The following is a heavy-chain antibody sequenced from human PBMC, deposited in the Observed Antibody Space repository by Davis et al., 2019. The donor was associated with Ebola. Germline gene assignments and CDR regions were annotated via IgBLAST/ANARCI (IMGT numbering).Heavy chain of an antibody. CDR1: GDSVSSNTAA. D-gene: IGHD3-10*02. CDR2: TYYRSKWFV. V-gene: IGHV6-1*01. J-gene: IGHJ4*02. CDR3: ARDPPYAQGYDY. Sequence: SQTLSLTCAISGDSVSSNTAAWNWIRQSPSRGLEWLGRTYYRSKWFVDYAVSVKSRMTINSDTSKNQFSLQLSSVTPEDTAVYYCARDPPYAQGYDYWGQGILVTVSS.